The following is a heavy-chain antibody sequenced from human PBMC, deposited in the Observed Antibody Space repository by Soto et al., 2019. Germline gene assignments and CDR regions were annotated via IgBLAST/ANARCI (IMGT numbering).Heavy chain of an antibody. CDR3: AKGGYCGTTSCVRWFDP. Sequence: QVHLEQSGAVVKKPGASVKVACKASGYSFTTYSMHWVRQAPGQRPEWIGWLNAGNGDTRYSQALQGRVTITVDTSATTVYLEVSSLTSEDTAVYYCAKGGYCGTTSCVRWFDPWGQGTQVTVSP. CDR1: GYSFTTYS. V-gene: IGHV1-3*01. CDR2: LNAGNGDT. J-gene: IGHJ5*02. D-gene: IGHD2-2*01.